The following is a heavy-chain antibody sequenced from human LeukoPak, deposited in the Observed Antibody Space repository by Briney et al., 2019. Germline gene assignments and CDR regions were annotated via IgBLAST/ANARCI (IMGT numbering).Heavy chain of an antibody. Sequence: GGSLRLSCAASGFTFSSYSMNWVRQAPGKGLEWVSYISSSSTIYYADSVKGRFTISRDNAKNSLYLQMNSLRAEDTAVYYCARDGVPAARIAFYYYYYMDVWGKGTTVTVSS. CDR1: GFTFSSYS. J-gene: IGHJ6*03. D-gene: IGHD2-2*01. CDR3: ARDGVPAARIAFYYYYYMDV. V-gene: IGHV3-48*01. CDR2: ISSSSTI.